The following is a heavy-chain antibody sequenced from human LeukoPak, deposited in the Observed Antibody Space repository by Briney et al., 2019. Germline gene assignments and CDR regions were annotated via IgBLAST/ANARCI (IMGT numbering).Heavy chain of an antibody. CDR2: IYYSGST. CDR1: GGSISSSSYY. J-gene: IGHJ4*02. CDR3: ARLDCSSTSCYEYYFDY. V-gene: IGHV4-39*01. D-gene: IGHD2-2*01. Sequence: SAETLSLTCTVSGGSISSSSYYWGWIRQPPGKGLEWIGSIYYSGSTYYNPSLKSRVTISVDTSKNQFSLKLSSVTAADTAVYYCARLDCSSTSCYEYYFDYWGQGTMVTVSS.